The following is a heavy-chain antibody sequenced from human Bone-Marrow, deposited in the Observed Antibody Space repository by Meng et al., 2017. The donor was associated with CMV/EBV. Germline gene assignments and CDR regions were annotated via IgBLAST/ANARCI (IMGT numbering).Heavy chain of an antibody. CDR3: AKFLTDSPDDAFDI. CDR2: IKQDGSEK. Sequence: GGSLRLSCAASGFTFSSYWMSWVRQAPGKGLEWAANIKQDGSEKYYVDSVKGRFTISRDNAKNSLYLQMNSLRAEDTAVYYCAKFLTDSPDDAFDIWGQGTLVAVSS. D-gene: IGHD3-9*01. CDR1: GFTFSSYW. J-gene: IGHJ3*02. V-gene: IGHV3-7*01.